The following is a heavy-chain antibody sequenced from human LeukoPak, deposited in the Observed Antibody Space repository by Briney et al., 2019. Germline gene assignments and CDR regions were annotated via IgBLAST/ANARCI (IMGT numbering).Heavy chain of an antibody. Sequence: GGSLRLSCEASGFTLTTYPMSWVRQAPGKGLEWVSTVSGTGFTTHYADSVKGRFTISGDTSKNILYLEMSSLRAEDTAVYYCAKDGYNWITFDDWGQGTLVAVSS. CDR1: GFTLTTYP. CDR3: AKDGYNWITFDD. D-gene: IGHD1-20*01. V-gene: IGHV3-23*01. J-gene: IGHJ4*02. CDR2: VSGTGFTT.